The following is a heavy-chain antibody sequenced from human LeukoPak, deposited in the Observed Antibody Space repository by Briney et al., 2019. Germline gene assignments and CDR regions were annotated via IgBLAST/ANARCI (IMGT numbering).Heavy chain of an antibody. CDR2: ISYDGSNK. J-gene: IGHJ6*02. V-gene: IGHV3-30-3*01. D-gene: IGHD2-15*01. CDR1: GFTFSSYA. CDR3: ARPYCSGGSCYIGMDV. Sequence: GGSLRLSCAASGFTFSSYAMHWVRQAPGKGLEWVAVISYDGSNKYYADSVKGRFTISRDNSKNTLYLQMNSLRAEDTAVYYCARPYCSGGSCYIGMDVWGQGTTVTVSS.